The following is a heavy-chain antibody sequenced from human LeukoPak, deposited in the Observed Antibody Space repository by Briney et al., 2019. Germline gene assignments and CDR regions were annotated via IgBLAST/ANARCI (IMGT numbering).Heavy chain of an antibody. CDR3: ARAALYEGYFDY. Sequence: SETLSLTCAVSGGSISSSNWWSWVRQPPGKGLEWIREIYHSGSTYYNPSLKSRVTISVDTSKNQFSLKLSSVTAADTAVYYCARAALYEGYFDYWGQGTLVTVSS. D-gene: IGHD2-8*01. V-gene: IGHV4-4*02. CDR1: GGSISSSNW. CDR2: IYHSGST. J-gene: IGHJ4*02.